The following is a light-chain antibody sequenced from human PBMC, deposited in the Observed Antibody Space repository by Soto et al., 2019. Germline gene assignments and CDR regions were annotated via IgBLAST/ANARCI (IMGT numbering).Light chain of an antibody. Sequence: QSALTQPASVSGSPGQSITISCTGTSSDIGGYNYVSWYQQHPGKAPKLIICDVTNRPSGVSNRFSGSKSGNTASLTVSGLQAEDEADYYCTSYVGNDIWVFGGGTKLTVL. CDR2: DVT. J-gene: IGLJ3*02. CDR3: TSYVGNDIWV. CDR1: SSDIGGYNY. V-gene: IGLV2-14*03.